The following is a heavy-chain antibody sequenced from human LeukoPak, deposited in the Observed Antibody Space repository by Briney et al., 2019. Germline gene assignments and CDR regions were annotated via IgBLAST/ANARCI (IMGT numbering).Heavy chain of an antibody. D-gene: IGHD4-4*01. CDR1: GGSFSGYY. Sequence: SETLSLTCAVYGGSFSGYYWSWIRQPPGKGLEWIGEINHSGSTNYNPSLKSRVTISVDTSKNQFSLKLSSVTAADTAAYYCAGVGDGYNHYHLDYWGQGTLVTVSS. CDR2: INHSGST. J-gene: IGHJ4*02. CDR3: AGVGDGYNHYHLDY. V-gene: IGHV4-34*01.